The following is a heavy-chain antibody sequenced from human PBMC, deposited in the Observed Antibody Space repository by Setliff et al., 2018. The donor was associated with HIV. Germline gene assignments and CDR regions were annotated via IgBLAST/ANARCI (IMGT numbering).Heavy chain of an antibody. CDR2: IYPGDSDT. Sequence: GESLKISCKGSGYTFAFHSIAWVRQMPGKGLEWMGIIYPGDSDTRYSPSFQGQVIISADKSISTAYLQWSRLKASDTAVYYCARGRVEAGRPPGETGLSYYYHGMDVWGQGTTVTVSS. CDR3: ARGRVEAGRPPGETGLSYYYHGMDV. J-gene: IGHJ6*02. CDR1: GYTFAFHS. D-gene: IGHD2-21*01. V-gene: IGHV5-51*01.